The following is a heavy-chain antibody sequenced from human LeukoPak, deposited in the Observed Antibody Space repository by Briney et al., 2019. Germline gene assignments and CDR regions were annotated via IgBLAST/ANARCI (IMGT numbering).Heavy chain of an antibody. V-gene: IGHV3-64*01. CDR3: ARERGYSSGWYSKGRVGYDY. J-gene: IGHJ4*02. CDR2: ISSNGGST. CDR1: GFTFSSYA. Sequence: PGGSLRLSCAASGFTFSSYAMHWVRQAPGKGLEYVSAISSNGGSTYYANSVKGRFTISRDNSKNTLYLQMGSLRAEDMAVYYCARERGYSSGWYSKGRVGYDYWGQGTLVTVSS. D-gene: IGHD6-19*01.